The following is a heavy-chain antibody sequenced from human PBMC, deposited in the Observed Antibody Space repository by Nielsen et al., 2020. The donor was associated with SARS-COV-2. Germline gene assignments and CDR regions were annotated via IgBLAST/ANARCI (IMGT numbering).Heavy chain of an antibody. J-gene: IGHJ6*02. CDR2: ISYDGSNK. CDR3: ARDIMVGYCSGGSCYNYYYGMDV. Sequence: WILQPPGKGLEWVAVISYDGSNKYYADSVKGRFTISRDNSKNTLYLQMNSLRAEDTAVYYCARDIMVGYCSGGSCYNYYYGMDVWGQGTTVTVSS. D-gene: IGHD2-15*01. V-gene: IGHV3-30-3*01.